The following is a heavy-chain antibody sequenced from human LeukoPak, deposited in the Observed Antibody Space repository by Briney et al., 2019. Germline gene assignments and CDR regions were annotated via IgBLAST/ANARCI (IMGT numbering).Heavy chain of an antibody. CDR3: AKPLMRDRWFGES. V-gene: IGHV3-30*02. CDR2: IRFDGNDK. Sequence: GGSLTLSCAASGFTFNYYGMRWVRQAPGKGLEWVAFIRFDGNDKFYANSVKGRFTITKDTSRNTLYLQMNSLRREDTAVYYCAKPLMRDRWFGESWGQGTLVTVSS. CDR1: GFTFNYYG. D-gene: IGHD3-10*01. J-gene: IGHJ5*02.